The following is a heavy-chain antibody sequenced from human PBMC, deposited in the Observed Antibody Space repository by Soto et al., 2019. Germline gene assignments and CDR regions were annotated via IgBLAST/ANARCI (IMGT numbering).Heavy chain of an antibody. CDR1: GFTFSSYA. D-gene: IGHD6-13*01. CDR3: AKDRPYIAAAGTVGMDV. J-gene: IGHJ6*02. CDR2: ISVRGGGT. Sequence: EVRLVESGGGLVQRGGSLRLSCAASGFTFSSYAMTWVRQAPGKGLEWVSIISVRGGGTYYGDSVKGRFTISRDNSINTRYLQMNRLRVEDTAVYYCAKDRPYIAAAGTVGMDVWGQGTTVTVSS. V-gene: IGHV3-23*04.